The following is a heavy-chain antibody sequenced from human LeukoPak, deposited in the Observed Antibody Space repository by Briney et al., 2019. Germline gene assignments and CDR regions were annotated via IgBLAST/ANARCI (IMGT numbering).Heavy chain of an antibody. CDR3: ARGGDWNIDY. J-gene: IGHJ4*02. V-gene: IGHV4-59*01. D-gene: IGHD1/OR15-1a*01. Sequence: SETLSLTCTVSGASITSYYWNWIRQPPGKGLEWIGYIYYSGSTNYNPSLKSRVTISVDTSKNQFSLKLSSVTAADTAVYYCARGGDWNIDYWGQGTLVTVSS. CDR2: IYYSGST. CDR1: GASITSYY.